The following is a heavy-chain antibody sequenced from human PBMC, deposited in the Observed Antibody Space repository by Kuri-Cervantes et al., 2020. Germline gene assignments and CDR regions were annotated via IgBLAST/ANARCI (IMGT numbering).Heavy chain of an antibody. D-gene: IGHD2-8*01. Sequence: GGSLRLSCEASGYTFTSYDINWVRQATGQGLEWMGWMNPNSGNTGYAQKFQGRVTMTRNTSISTAYMELSSLRSEDTAVYYCARGADGVKNGIYYYGMDVWGQGTTVTVSS. CDR1: GYTFTSYD. CDR3: ARGADGVKNGIYYYGMDV. CDR2: MNPNSGNT. V-gene: IGHV1-8*01. J-gene: IGHJ6*02.